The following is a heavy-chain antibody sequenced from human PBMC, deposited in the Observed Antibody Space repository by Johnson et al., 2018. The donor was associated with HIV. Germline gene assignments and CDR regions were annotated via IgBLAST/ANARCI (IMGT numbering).Heavy chain of an antibody. CDR2: IYSGGKT. J-gene: IGHJ3*02. CDR1: GFTVSSNY. V-gene: IGHV3-66*04. CDR3: AKQNRGAFDI. Sequence: VQLVESGGDLVQPGGSLRLSCAASGFTVSSNYMSWVRQAPGKGLEWVSVIYSGGKTYYADSVRGRFTISRDNSKNTLYFQMNGLRAEDTAVYYCAKQNRGAFDIWGQGTMVTVSS.